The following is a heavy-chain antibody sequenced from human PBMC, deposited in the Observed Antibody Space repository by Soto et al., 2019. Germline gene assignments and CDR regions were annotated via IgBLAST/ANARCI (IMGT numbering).Heavy chain of an antibody. CDR1: GYTFTSYG. J-gene: IGHJ2*01. D-gene: IGHD3-22*01. CDR3: ARQYYDSSGYYGWYFDL. V-gene: IGHV1-18*01. CDR2: ISAYNGNT. Sequence: ASVKVSCKASGYTFTSYGISWVRQAPGQGLEWMGWISAYNGNTNYAQKLQGRVTMTTDTSTSTAYMELRSLRSDDTAVYYCARQYYDSSGYYGWYFDLWGRGTLVTVSS.